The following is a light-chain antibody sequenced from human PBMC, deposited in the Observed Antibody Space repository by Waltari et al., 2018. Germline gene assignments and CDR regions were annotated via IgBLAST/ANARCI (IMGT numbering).Light chain of an antibody. CDR3: SSYAGSNNWV. V-gene: IGLV2-8*01. Sequence: QSALTQPPSASGSPGQSVTISCTGTSSDVGGYNYVSWYQQHPGEAPKLMIYEVSKRPSGVPDRVSGSKSGNTASLTVSGLQAEDEADYYCSSYAGSNNWVFGGGTKLTVL. J-gene: IGLJ3*02. CDR2: EVS. CDR1: SSDVGGYNY.